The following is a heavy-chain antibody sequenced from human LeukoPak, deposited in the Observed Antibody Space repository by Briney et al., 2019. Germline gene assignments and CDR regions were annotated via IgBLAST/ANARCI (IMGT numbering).Heavy chain of an antibody. D-gene: IGHD1-26*01. CDR2: INTKTGDP. V-gene: IGHV7-4-1*02. Sequence: GASVKVSCKASGYSFTSYAMNWVRQAPGQGLEWVGWINTKTGDPTYVRDFTGRFVFSLDSSGSTAYLQISSLKAADTAVYYCARVGRGSLYYYYYMDVWGRGTTVTVSS. J-gene: IGHJ6*03. CDR3: ARVGRGSLYYYYYMDV. CDR1: GYSFTSYA.